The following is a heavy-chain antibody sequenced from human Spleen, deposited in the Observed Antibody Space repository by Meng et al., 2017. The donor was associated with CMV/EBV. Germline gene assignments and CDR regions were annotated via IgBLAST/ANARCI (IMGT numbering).Heavy chain of an antibody. CDR1: GFTFSSYG. Sequence: GESLKISCAASGFTFSSYGMHWVRQAPGKGLEWVAVIWYDGSNKNYADSVKGRFTISRDNSKNTLYLQMNSLRAEDTAVYYCARSYPNFYYSMDVWGRGTTVTVSS. CDR2: IWYDGSNK. D-gene: IGHD4-23*01. J-gene: IGHJ6*02. V-gene: IGHV3-33*01. CDR3: ARSYPNFYYSMDV.